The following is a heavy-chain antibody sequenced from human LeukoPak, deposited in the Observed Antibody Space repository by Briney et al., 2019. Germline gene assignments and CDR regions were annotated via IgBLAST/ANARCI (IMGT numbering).Heavy chain of an antibody. CDR2: INQGGSEK. D-gene: IGHD2-2*01. Sequence: LGGSLRVSCAAPGFTFCSYWMRWVRQAPEKGLEWVANINQGGSEKYYVDSVRGRFTISRDNAKNPLYLQMNSLRADDTAVYYCARDVTALDSWGQGTLVTVSS. V-gene: IGHV3-7*01. CDR3: ARDVTALDS. CDR1: GFTFCSYW. J-gene: IGHJ4*02.